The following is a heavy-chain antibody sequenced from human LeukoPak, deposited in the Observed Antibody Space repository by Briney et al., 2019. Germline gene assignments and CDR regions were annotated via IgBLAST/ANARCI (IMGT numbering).Heavy chain of an antibody. V-gene: IGHV1-46*01. CDR2: INPTGGST. CDR1: RYTFTTYD. D-gene: IGHD6-6*01. Sequence: ASVKVSCKASRYTFTTYDIHWVRQAPGQGLEWMGIINPTGGSTTYAQKFQGRVTMTRDTSTSTVYMELSSLRSDDTAVYYCARTAARRFDYWGQGTLVTVSS. CDR3: ARTAARRFDY. J-gene: IGHJ4*02.